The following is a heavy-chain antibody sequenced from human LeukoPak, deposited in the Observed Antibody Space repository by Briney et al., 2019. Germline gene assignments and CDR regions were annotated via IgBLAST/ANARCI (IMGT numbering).Heavy chain of an antibody. D-gene: IGHD3-10*01. CDR3: ARDQSGSGRPLDS. CDR2: IYYSGST. V-gene: IGHV4-59*12. CDR1: GGSISSYY. J-gene: IGHJ4*02. Sequence: SETLSLTCTVSGGSISSYYWSWIRQPPGKGLEWIGYIYYSGSTNYNPSLKSRVTISVDTSKNQFSLKLSSVTAADTAVYYCARDQSGSGRPLDSWGQGTLVTVSS.